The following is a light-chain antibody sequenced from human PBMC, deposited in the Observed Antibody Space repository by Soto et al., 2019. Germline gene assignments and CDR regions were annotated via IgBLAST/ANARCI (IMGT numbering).Light chain of an antibody. J-gene: IGKJ2*01. CDR2: VAS. CDR3: QQSYSSPPEKYT. CDR1: QSIGGY. Sequence: DIQMTQSPSSLSASVGDRVTITCRASQSIGGYLNWYRQKPGKAPELLIYVASSLHSGVPSRFSGSGSGTDFTLTISSLQPEDFATYYCQQSYSSPPEKYTFGQGTKLEIK. V-gene: IGKV1-39*01.